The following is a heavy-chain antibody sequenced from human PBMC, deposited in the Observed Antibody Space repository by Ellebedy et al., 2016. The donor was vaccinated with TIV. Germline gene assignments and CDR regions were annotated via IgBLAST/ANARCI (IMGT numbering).Heavy chain of an antibody. Sequence: GGSLRLSXAVSGLTFSNYWMSWVRQAPGKGLEWVAYIKQDGSETYYMDSMKGRCTMSRDNAKNSLYLQMNSLRAEDTALYYCAKGRHGSGSGSYQFDYWGQGTLVTVSS. CDR1: GLTFSNYW. J-gene: IGHJ4*02. V-gene: IGHV3-7*03. D-gene: IGHD3-10*01. CDR2: IKQDGSET. CDR3: AKGRHGSGSGSYQFDY.